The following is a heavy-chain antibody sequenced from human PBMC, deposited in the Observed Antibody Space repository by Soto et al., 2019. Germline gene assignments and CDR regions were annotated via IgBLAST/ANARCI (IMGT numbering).Heavy chain of an antibody. CDR3: ATARVFDYYGSGSYYSH. Sequence: XSVKVSCKASGCTFTSYGIGLVRQAPGQGLEWMGWIRSYNGNTNYAQKLQVRVTMTTDTSTSTAYMELRSLRSGDTAVYYCATARVFDYYGSGSYYSHWGQGTLVTVSS. CDR1: GCTFTSYG. V-gene: IGHV1-18*04. D-gene: IGHD3-10*01. J-gene: IGHJ4*02. CDR2: IRSYNGNT.